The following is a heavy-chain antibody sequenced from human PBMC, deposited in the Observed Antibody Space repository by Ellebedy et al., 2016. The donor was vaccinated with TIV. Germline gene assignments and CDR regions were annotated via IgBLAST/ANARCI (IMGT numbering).Heavy chain of an antibody. CDR1: GGSISSSSYY. Sequence: MPSETLSLTCTVSGGSISSSSYYWGWIRQPPGKGLEWLGCIYYSGSTYYNPSLKSRVTISVDTSKNQFSLKLSSVTAADTAVYYCARGPIPLPNRPYYFDYWGQGTLVTVSS. V-gene: IGHV4-39*07. CDR2: IYYSGST. CDR3: ARGPIPLPNRPYYFDY. J-gene: IGHJ4*02. D-gene: IGHD2-2*02.